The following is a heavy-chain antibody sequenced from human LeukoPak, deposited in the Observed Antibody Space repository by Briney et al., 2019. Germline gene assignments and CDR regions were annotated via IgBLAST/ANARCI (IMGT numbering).Heavy chain of an antibody. D-gene: IGHD3-10*01. CDR1: GFTVSSNY. V-gene: IGHV3-53*01. Sequence: GGSLRLSCAASGFTVSSNYMSWVRQAPGKGLEWVSIIYRGGNTYYADSVKGRFTISRDNSKNTLYFQMNSLRAEDTAVYYCARAQLWFGESPTLDYWGQGTLVTVSS. J-gene: IGHJ4*02. CDR2: IYRGGNT. CDR3: ARAQLWFGESPTLDY.